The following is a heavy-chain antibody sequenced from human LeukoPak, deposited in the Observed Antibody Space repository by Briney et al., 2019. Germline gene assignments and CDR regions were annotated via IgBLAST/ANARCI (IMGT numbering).Heavy chain of an antibody. J-gene: IGHJ4*02. V-gene: IGHV5-51*01. CDR3: TRLAVSSIWSVYFDY. Sequence: GESLKISCKGSGYSFTNYWIGWVRQMPGEGLEWMGIIYPGDSNTRYSPSFQGQVTISADKSISTAYLQWSSLKASDTAIYYCTRLAVSSIWSVYFDYWGQGTLVTVSS. CDR2: IYPGDSNT. D-gene: IGHD6-13*01. CDR1: GYSFTNYW.